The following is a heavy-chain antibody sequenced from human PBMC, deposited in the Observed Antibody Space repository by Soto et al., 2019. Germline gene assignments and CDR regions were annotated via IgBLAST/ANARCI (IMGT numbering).Heavy chain of an antibody. D-gene: IGHD3-3*01. CDR2: ISGSGGST. V-gene: IGHV3-23*01. CDR3: AKDRSDFWRGYWTAPESDV. Sequence: PGGSLRLSCAASGFTFSSYAVSWVRQAPGKGLEWVSAISGSGGSTYYADSVKGRFTISRDNSKNTLYLQMNSLRAEDTAVYYCAKDRSDFWRGYWTAPESDVWAQGTTVTVSS. CDR1: GFTFSSYA. J-gene: IGHJ6*02.